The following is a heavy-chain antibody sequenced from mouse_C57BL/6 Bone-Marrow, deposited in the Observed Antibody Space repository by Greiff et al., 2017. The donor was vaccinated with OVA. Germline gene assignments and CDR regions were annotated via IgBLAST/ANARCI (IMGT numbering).Heavy chain of an antibody. CDR3: TRAGWSLGDWYIGV. J-gene: IGHJ1*03. V-gene: IGHV1-15*01. Sequence: VQLQESGAELVRPGASVTLSCKASGYTFTDYEMHWVKQTPVHGLEWIGAIDPETGGTAYNQKFKGKATLTADKSSSTAYMELRSLTSEDSAVYYCTRAGWSLGDWYIGVWGTGTTVTVSS. CDR1: GYTFTDYE. D-gene: IGHD2-3*01. CDR2: IDPETGGT.